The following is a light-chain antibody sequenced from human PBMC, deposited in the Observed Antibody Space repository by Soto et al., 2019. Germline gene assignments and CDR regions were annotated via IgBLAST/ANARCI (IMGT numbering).Light chain of an antibody. J-gene: IGKJ4*01. CDR3: QQGNSFPLT. CDR1: QGISSW. CDR2: DVS. Sequence: DSQMTQSPSSVSASVGDRVTITCRASQGISSWLAWYQQKPGKAPYLLISDVSSLERGVPSRFSGSGSATDFTLTISSLQPEDFATYYCQQGNSFPLTFGGGTKVAIK. V-gene: IGKV1-12*01.